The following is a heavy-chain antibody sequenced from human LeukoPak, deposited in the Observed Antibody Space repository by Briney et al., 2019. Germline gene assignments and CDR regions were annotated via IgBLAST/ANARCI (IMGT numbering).Heavy chain of an antibody. Sequence: ASVKVSCKASGYTFTSYGISWVRQAPGQGLEWMGWISAYNGNTNYAQKLQGRVTMTTDTSTSTAYMELRNLRSDDTTVYYCARSLVVTDNWFDPWGQGTLVTVSS. J-gene: IGHJ5*02. V-gene: IGHV1-18*01. D-gene: IGHD3-22*01. CDR3: ARSLVVTDNWFDP. CDR2: ISAYNGNT. CDR1: GYTFTSYG.